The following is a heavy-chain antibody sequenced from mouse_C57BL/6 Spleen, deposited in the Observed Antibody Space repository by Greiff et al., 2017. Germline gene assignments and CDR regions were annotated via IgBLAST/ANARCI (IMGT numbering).Heavy chain of an antibody. CDR1: GYAFSSSW. CDR3: AREGNYYGYAMDY. V-gene: IGHV1-82*01. D-gene: IGHD1-1*01. Sequence: VQLQESGPELVKPGASVKISCKASGYAFSSSWMNWVKQRPGKGLEWIGRIYPGDGDTNYNGKFKGKATLTADKSSSTAYMQLSSLTSEDSAVYFCAREGNYYGYAMDYWGQGTSVTVSS. J-gene: IGHJ4*01. CDR2: IYPGDGDT.